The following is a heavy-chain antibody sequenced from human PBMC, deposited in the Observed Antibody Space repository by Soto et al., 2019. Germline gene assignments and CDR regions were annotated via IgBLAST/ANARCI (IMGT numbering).Heavy chain of an antibody. V-gene: IGHV4-34*01. CDR1: GGSFSGYY. CDR2: INQSGST. D-gene: IGHD6-13*01. J-gene: IGHJ4*02. Sequence: QVQLQPWGAGLLKPSETLSLTCAVYGGSFSGYYWSWIRQPPGTGLEWIGEINQSGSTNYNPSLKSRFTISVDTSKSQLSLMLSSVTAADTAVYYCARTYSSSWSPFDYWGQGTLVTVSS. CDR3: ARTYSSSWSPFDY.